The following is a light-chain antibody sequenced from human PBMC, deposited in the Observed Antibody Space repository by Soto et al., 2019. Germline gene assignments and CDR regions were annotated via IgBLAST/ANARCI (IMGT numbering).Light chain of an antibody. J-gene: IGLJ3*02. CDR2: DVS. CDR3: CSYAGSYTWV. V-gene: IGLV2-11*01. CDR1: SGDVGHYNF. Sequence: QSALTQPHSVSGSPGQSVTISCSGTSGDVGHYNFVSWYQHHPGKAPKLIIYDVSTRPSGVPDRFSGSKSGNTASLTISGPQAEDEADFYCCSYAGSYTWVFGGGTKLTVL.